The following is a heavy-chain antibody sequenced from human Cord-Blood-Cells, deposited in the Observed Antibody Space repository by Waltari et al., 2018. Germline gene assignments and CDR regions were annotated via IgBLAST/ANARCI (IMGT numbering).Heavy chain of an antibody. J-gene: IGHJ3*02. CDR2: MNRDSGNT. CDR3: ARGYFEGTGGAFDI. Sequence: QVQLVQSGAEVKKPGASVKVSCKASGYTFTSYDINWVRQATGHGLEWMGWMNRDSGNTGYAQKFQGIVTMTRNTSISTAYMELSSLRSEDTAVYYCARGYFEGTGGAFDIWGQGTMVTVSS. D-gene: IGHD3-9*01. CDR1: GYTFTSYD. V-gene: IGHV1-8*01.